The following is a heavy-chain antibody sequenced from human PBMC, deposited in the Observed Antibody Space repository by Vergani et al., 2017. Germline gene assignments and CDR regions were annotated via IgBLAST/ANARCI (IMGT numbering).Heavy chain of an antibody. CDR3: ARGADYYDRYFQH. J-gene: IGHJ1*01. CDR2: IYYSDNT. Sequence: QVQLQESGPGLVKPSETLSLTCTVSGGSVSSGSYYWSWIRQPAGKGLEWVGYIYYSDNTNYNPSLKSRVTISIDTSKNQSSLNLSSVTAADTAVYYCARGADYYDRYFQHWGQGTLVTVSS. D-gene: IGHD3-22*01. CDR1: GGSVSSGSYY. V-gene: IGHV4-61*10.